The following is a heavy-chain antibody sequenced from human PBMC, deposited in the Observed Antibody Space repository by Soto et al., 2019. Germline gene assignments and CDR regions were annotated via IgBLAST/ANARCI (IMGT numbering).Heavy chain of an antibody. V-gene: IGHV1-69*13. CDR3: ARSAYFVGDCYNAFDI. CDR2: IIPIFGTA. Sequence: GASVKVSCKASGGTFSSYAISWVRQAPGQGLEWMGGIIPIFGTANYAQKFQGRVTITADESTSTAYMELSSLRSEDTAVYYCARSAYFVGDCYNAFDIWGQGTTVTVSS. J-gene: IGHJ3*02. D-gene: IGHD2-21*02. CDR1: GGTFSSYA.